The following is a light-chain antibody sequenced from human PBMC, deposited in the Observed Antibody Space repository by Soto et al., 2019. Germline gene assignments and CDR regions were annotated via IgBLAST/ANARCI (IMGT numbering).Light chain of an antibody. CDR3: QQGFSAPPWT. J-gene: IGKJ1*01. V-gene: IGKV1-39*01. Sequence: DIQMTQSPSSLSASVGERITITCRSSQSINNYLNWYQQRPGKAPKVIIYDASSLQSGVPSRFSGSGSGTDFALTISSLQPEDFATYYCQQGFSAPPWTFGQGPKVEI. CDR1: QSINNY. CDR2: DAS.